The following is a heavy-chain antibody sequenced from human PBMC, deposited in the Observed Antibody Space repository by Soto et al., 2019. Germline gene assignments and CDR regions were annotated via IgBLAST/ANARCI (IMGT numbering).Heavy chain of an antibody. J-gene: IGHJ3*01. CDR2: ISRSGSSA. V-gene: IGHV3-48*02. D-gene: IGHD2-8*02. Sequence: EVQLVQSGGGLGQPGGSLRLSCVASGFNFSTHSMNWVRQAPGKGLQWVSYISRSGSSANYPDSVKGRFTISGDNGKNSLYLQINSLRDEDAAVYYCTRDLVLVTSATGAFDVWGQGSMVTVSS. CDR3: TRDLVLVTSATGAFDV. CDR1: GFNFSTHS.